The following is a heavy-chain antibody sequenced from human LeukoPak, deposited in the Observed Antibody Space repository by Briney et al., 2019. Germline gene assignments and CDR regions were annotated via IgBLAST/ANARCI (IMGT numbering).Heavy chain of an antibody. Sequence: SVKVSCKASGGTFSSYAISWVRQAPGQGLEWMGGIIPIFGTANYAQKFQGRVTITADESTSTAYMELSSLRSEDTAVYYCASSVRGAVLRFGEPPNWFDPWGQGTLVTVSS. CDR1: GGTFSSYA. CDR2: IIPIFGTA. J-gene: IGHJ5*02. V-gene: IGHV1-69*13. CDR3: ASSVRGAVLRFGEPPNWFDP. D-gene: IGHD3-10*01.